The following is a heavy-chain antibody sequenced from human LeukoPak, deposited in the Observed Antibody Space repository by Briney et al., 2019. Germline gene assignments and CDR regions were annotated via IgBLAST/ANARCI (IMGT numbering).Heavy chain of an antibody. V-gene: IGHV3-30-3*01. CDR2: ISYDGSNK. D-gene: IGHD6-19*01. Sequence: GGSLRLSCAASGFTFSSYAMHWVRQAPGKGLEWVAVISYDGSNKYYADSVKGRFTISRDNSKNTLYLQMNSLRAEDTSMYYCATHFIAEPGTGDYWGQGTLVTVSS. J-gene: IGHJ4*02. CDR1: GFTFSSYA. CDR3: ATHFIAEPGTGDY.